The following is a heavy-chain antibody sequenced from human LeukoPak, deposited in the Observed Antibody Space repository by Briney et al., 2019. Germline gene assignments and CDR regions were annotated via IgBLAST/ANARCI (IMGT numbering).Heavy chain of an antibody. V-gene: IGHV3-23*01. CDR3: AKDLSVLGSSGWYLLVPGAFDI. CDR1: GFTFSSYA. Sequence: GGSLRLSCAASGFTFSSYAMTWVRQAPGKGLEWVSAITGGGDTTYYADSVKGRFTISRDNSKNTLYLQMNNLRAEDTAIYYCAKDLSVLGSSGWYLLVPGAFDIWGQGTMVTVSS. D-gene: IGHD6-19*01. J-gene: IGHJ3*02. CDR2: ITGGGDTT.